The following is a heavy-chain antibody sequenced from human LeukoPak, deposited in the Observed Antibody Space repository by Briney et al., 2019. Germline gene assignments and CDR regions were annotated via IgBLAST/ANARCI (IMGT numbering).Heavy chain of an antibody. J-gene: IGHJ4*02. CDR3: ARSLWFGELLRALLGY. D-gene: IGHD3-10*01. Sequence: GASVNVSFKSSGYTFTNYYMHWVRQAPGQGLEWMGIINPSGGSTSYAQKFQGGVTMTRDTSTSTVYMELSSLRSEDTAVYYCARSLWFGELLRALLGYWGQGTLVTVSS. CDR2: INPSGGST. CDR1: GYTFTNYY. V-gene: IGHV1-46*01.